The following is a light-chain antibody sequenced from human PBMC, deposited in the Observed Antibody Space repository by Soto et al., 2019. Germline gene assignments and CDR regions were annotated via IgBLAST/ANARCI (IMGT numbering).Light chain of an antibody. CDR3: QQYNSYPRT. V-gene: IGKV1-5*03. CDR1: QSISSW. J-gene: IGKJ1*01. CDR2: KAS. Sequence: DIQMTQSPSTLSASVGDRVSITCRASQSISSWLAWYQQKPGKAPKLQIYKASRLESGVPSRFSGSGSGTEFTLTISSLQSDDFATYYCQQYNSYPRTFGQGTKVEIK.